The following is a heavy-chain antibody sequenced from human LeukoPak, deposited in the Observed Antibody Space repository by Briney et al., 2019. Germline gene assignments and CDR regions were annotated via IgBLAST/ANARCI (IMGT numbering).Heavy chain of an antibody. J-gene: IGHJ3*02. D-gene: IGHD3-22*01. CDR1: GYTFTSYD. CDR3: ARGPYDSSGDDAFDI. V-gene: IGHV1-8*01. Sequence: ASVKVSCKASGYTFTSYDINWVRQATGQGLEWMGWMSPNSGNTGYAQKFQGRVTMTRNTSISTAYMELSSLRFEDTAVYYCARGPYDSSGDDAFDIWGQGTMVTVSS. CDR2: MSPNSGNT.